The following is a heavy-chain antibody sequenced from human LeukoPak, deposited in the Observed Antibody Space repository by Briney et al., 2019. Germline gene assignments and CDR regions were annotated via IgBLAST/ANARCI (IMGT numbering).Heavy chain of an antibody. D-gene: IGHD6-13*01. J-gene: IGHJ3*02. CDR3: AKERGSSWGEINAFDI. V-gene: IGHV3-30*18. Sequence: GGSLRLSCAASGFTFSSYGMHWVRQAPGKGLEGVAVISYVGSNKYYADSVKGRFTISRDNSKNTLYLQMNSLRAEDTAVYYCAKERGSSWGEINAFDIWGQGTMVTVSS. CDR1: GFTFSSYG. CDR2: ISYVGSNK.